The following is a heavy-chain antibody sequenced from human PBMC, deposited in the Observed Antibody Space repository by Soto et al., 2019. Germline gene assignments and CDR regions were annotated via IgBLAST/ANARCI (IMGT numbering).Heavy chain of an antibody. CDR1: GFTVSSNY. CDR2: IYSGGST. V-gene: IGHV3-53*01. CDR3: ARGACSGGSCYDLDYFDY. Sequence: GGSLRLSCAASGFTVSSNYMSWVRQAPGKGLEWVSVIYSGGSTYYADSVKGRFTISRDNSKNTLYLQMNSLRAEDTAVYYCARGACSGGSCYDLDYFDYWGQGTLVTVSS. J-gene: IGHJ4*02. D-gene: IGHD2-15*01.